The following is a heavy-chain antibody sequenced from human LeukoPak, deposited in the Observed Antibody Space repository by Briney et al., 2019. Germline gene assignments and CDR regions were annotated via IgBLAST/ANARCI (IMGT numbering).Heavy chain of an antibody. CDR1: GGAIRSYY. J-gene: IGHJ4*02. V-gene: IGHV4-59*01. Sequence: SETLAPTCPVPGGAIRSYYWGWIRQPPGEGLEWIGYIYYSGTTNYNPSLKSRVTISIDTSKNQFSLRLSSVTAADTAVYYCARGMYYFDYWGQGTLVTVSS. CDR2: IYYSGTT. CDR3: ARGMYYFDY.